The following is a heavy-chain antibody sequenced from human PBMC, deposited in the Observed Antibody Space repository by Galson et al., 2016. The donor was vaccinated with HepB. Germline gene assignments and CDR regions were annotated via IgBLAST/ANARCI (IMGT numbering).Heavy chain of an antibody. Sequence: SLRLSCAASGFTFSSYAMSWVRQAPGKGLEWVSAISGSGNSTYYADSVKGRFTISRDNSKNTLYLQVNSLRVEDTAVYYCAKMSLLSGGYFDYWGQGTLVTVSP. J-gene: IGHJ4*02. CDR2: ISGSGNST. V-gene: IGHV3-23*01. D-gene: IGHD3-10*01. CDR3: AKMSLLSGGYFDY. CDR1: GFTFSSYA.